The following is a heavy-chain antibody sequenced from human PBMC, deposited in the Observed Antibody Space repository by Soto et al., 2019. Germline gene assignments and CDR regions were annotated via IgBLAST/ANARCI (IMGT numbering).Heavy chain of an antibody. Sequence: QVQLVQSGAEVKKPGASVKVSCKASGYTFSTYGISWVRQAPGQGLEWMGWINGYNGKTNYAPKLQGRITMTTDTSTTTAYLELRSLRSDDTAVYYCARMGDVPYYYYGMDVWGQGTTVTVSS. CDR2: INGYNGKT. V-gene: IGHV1-18*01. CDR1: GYTFSTYG. D-gene: IGHD3-16*01. CDR3: ARMGDVPYYYYGMDV. J-gene: IGHJ6*02.